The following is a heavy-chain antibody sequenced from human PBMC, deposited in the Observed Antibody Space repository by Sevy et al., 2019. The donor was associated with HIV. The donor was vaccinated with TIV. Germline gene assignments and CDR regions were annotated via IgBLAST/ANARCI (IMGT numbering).Heavy chain of an antibody. V-gene: IGHV4-31*03. CDR3: ARNKSRREGEYWFDP. CDR2: IYYTGST. CDR1: GGSISSGAYY. D-gene: IGHD1-26*01. J-gene: IGHJ5*02. Sequence: SESLSLTCTVSGGSISSGAYYWSWIRQHPGTGLECIGYIYYTGSTYHNPSLRSRVTMSVDTSKNQFSLRLSSVTAAHTAVYYCARNKSRREGEYWFDPWGQGTLVTVSS.